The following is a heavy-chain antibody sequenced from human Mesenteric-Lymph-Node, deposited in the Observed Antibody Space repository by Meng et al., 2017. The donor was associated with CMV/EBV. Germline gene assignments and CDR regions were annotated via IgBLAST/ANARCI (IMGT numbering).Heavy chain of an antibody. V-gene: IGHV3-33*03. CDR1: GFTFSIYG. J-gene: IGHJ4*02. CDR2: IWYDGGNR. Sequence: LSLTGAASGFTFSIYGMHWVRQAPGNGLEWLAVIWYDGGNRHYADSVKGRFTISRDNSKNTLYLQMNSLRAEDTAVYYCANFPWGMELPTTLADYWGQGTLVTVSS. CDR3: ANFPWGMELPTTLADY. D-gene: IGHD2-8*02.